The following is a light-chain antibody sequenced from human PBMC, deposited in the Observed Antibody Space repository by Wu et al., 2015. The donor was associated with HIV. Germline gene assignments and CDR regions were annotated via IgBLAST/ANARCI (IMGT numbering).Light chain of an antibody. CDR2: KAS. CDR3: QQYYSYLFT. V-gene: IGKV1-5*03. J-gene: IGKJ3*01. CDR1: QYISSW. Sequence: DIQMTQSPSTLSASVGDRVTITCRASQYISSWLAWYQQKPGKAPKLLIYKASSLESGVPSRFSGSGSGTDFTLTISCLQSEDFATYYCQQYYSYLFTFGPGAKVDIK.